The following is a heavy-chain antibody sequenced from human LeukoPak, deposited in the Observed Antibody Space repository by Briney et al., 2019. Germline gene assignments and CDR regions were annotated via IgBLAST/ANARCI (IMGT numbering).Heavy chain of an antibody. CDR1: GGSMSSYY. CDR3: ARGARAGYNLEPFDY. Sequence: SETLSLTCTVSGGSMSSYYWSWIRQPPGKGLEWIGHIYYSGGTKYNPSLKSRVTISVDTSKNQFSLKLSSVTAADTAVYYCARGARAGYNLEPFDYWGQGTLVTVSS. D-gene: IGHD5-24*01. J-gene: IGHJ4*02. CDR2: IYYSGGT. V-gene: IGHV4-59*08.